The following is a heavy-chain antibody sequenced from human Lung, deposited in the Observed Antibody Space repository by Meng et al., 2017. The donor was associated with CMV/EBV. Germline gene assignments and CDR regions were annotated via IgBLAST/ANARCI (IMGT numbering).Heavy chain of an antibody. CDR3: TRDPQCSSASCLKFDP. CDR2: IHHSGTT. D-gene: IGHD2-2*01. Sequence: SETXSLTCTVSGDSTSSSNYYWAWIRQPPGKGLEWIVSIHHSGTTYYNSSLKSRVIMSLDTSKNQFSLELNSVTAADTAVYYCTRDPQCSSASCLKFDPXGQGXLVTVSS. CDR1: GDSTSSSNYY. J-gene: IGHJ5*02. V-gene: IGHV4-39*07.